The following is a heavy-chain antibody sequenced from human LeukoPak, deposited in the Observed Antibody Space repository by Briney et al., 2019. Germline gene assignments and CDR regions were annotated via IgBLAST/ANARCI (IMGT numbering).Heavy chain of an antibody. CDR2: TSYDGSEK. V-gene: IGHV3-30*04. CDR1: GFKFSGHA. CDR3: ARDPYGSGSNWFGP. Sequence: GGSLRLSCIASGFKFSGHALHWIRQAPGKGLEWVAGTSYDGSEKNYADSVKGRFTISRDNSKNTLYLQMNSLRVEDTAMYYCARDPYGSGSNWFGPWGQGALVIVSS. J-gene: IGHJ5*02. D-gene: IGHD3-10*01.